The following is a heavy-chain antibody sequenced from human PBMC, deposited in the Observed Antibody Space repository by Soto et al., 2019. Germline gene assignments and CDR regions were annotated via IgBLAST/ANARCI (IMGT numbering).Heavy chain of an antibody. CDR2: IRQDGSEK. D-gene: IGHD2-2*01. J-gene: IGHJ4*02. CDR1: EFSFSTYW. Sequence: PGGSLRLSCAASEFSFSTYWMSWVRQAPGEGLAWVATIRQDGSEKHYVDSVKGRFTISRDNAENSLCLQMDSLRAEDTAVYSCARGCARASCPYFFYSCAPGPLLTLSS. V-gene: IGHV3-7*01. CDR3: ARGCARASCPYFFYS.